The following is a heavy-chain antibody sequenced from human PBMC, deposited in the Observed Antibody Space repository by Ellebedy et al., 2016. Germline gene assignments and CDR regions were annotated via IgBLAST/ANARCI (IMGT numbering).Heavy chain of an antibody. Sequence: GESLKISCVASGLRINTYFMSWVRQAPGRGLEWVSTISAGSDTTRFADSVKGRFSISRDNSKNTVYLRLNNLRAEDTAVYYCRVGHYADYWGQGTLVTVSS. J-gene: IGHJ4*02. CDR3: RVGHYADY. CDR1: GLRINTYF. CDR2: ISAGSDTT. V-gene: IGHV3-23*01. D-gene: IGHD2-2*01.